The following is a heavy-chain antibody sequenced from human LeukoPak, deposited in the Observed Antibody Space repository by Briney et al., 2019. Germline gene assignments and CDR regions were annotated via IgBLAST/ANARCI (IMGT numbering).Heavy chain of an antibody. D-gene: IGHD6-13*01. CDR1: GGSFSGYY. V-gene: IGHV4-34*01. CDR3: ARKIGLKGYSSSSRPNWFDP. CDR2: INHSGST. J-gene: IGHJ5*02. Sequence: SETLSLTCAVYGGSFSGYYWSWIRQPPGKGLEWIGEINHSGSTNYNPSLKSRVTISVDTSKNQFSLKLSSVTAADTAVYYCARKIGLKGYSSSSRPNWFDPWGQGTLVTVSS.